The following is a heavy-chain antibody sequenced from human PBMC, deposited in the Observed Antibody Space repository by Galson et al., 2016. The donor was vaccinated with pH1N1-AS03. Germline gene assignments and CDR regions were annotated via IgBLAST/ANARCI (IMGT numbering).Heavy chain of an antibody. V-gene: IGHV4-59*01. CDR1: GGSISSYS. CDR2: IYYSGGT. CDR3: ARFRSSWTFDYGLDV. D-gene: IGHD6-13*01. J-gene: IGHJ6*02. Sequence: SETLSLTCTVSGGSISSYSWTWIRHPPGKGLEWIGHIYYSGGTNYNPSLESRVTISVDTSKNQFSLKLSSVTAADTAVYYCARFRSSWTFDYGLDVGGQGTTVTVSS.